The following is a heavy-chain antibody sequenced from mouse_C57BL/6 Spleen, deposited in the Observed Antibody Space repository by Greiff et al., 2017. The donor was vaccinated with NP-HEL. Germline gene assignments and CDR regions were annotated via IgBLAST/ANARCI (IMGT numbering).Heavy chain of an antibody. D-gene: IGHD2-3*01. CDR2: IRSKSSNYAT. J-gene: IGHJ4*01. CDR3: VRDEYDGDYDYYAMDY. CDR1: GFTFNTYA. V-gene: IGHV10-3*01. Sequence: GGGLVQPKGSLKLSCAASGFTFNTYAMHWVRQAPGKGLEWVARIRSKSSNYATYYADSVKDRFTISRDDSQSMLYLQMNNLKTEDTAMYYCVRDEYDGDYDYYAMDYWGQGTSVTVSS.